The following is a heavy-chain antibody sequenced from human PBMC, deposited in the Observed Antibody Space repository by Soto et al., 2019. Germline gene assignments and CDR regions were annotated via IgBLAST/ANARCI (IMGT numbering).Heavy chain of an antibody. CDR1: AGSISSSY. V-gene: IGHV4-59*01. CDR2: IYDDGSA. CDR3: ARDKYCSGGSCRKSWFDP. J-gene: IGHJ5*02. D-gene: IGHD2-15*01. Sequence: SLTCTVSAGSISSSYWSWIRQPPGKGLEWLAYIYDDGSANYNPSLKSRATISLDMSKNQFSLKLTSVTASDTAVYYCARDKYCSGGSCRKSWFDPWGQGTLVTVSS.